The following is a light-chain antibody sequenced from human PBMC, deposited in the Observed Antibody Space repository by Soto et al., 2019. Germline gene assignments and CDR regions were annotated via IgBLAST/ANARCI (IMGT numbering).Light chain of an antibody. J-gene: IGKJ2*01. CDR3: QQYGNSFT. CDR2: GAS. CDR1: QSVSSSY. V-gene: IGKV3-20*01. Sequence: EIVLTQSPGTLSLSPGERATLSCRASQSVSSSYLAWYQQKPGQAPRLLIYGASNRATGIPDRFSGSGSGTDFILTISRLEPEDFAVYYCQQYGNSFTFGQGTKLETK.